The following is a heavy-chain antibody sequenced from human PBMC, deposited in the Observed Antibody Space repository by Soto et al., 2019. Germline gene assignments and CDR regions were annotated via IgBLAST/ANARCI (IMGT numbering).Heavy chain of an antibody. CDR3: ARDTVTTFADY. V-gene: IGHV4-30-4*01. J-gene: IGHJ4*02. D-gene: IGHD4-17*01. CDR2: IYSSGST. CDR1: GASISSGDYY. Sequence: QVQLQESGPGLVKPSQTLSLTCTVSGASISSGDYYWSWIRQPPGKGLEWIGFIYSSGSTYYNPSLKSRVTISVDTSKNQFSLRLSSVIAAGTAVYYCARDTVTTFADYWGQGTLVTVSS.